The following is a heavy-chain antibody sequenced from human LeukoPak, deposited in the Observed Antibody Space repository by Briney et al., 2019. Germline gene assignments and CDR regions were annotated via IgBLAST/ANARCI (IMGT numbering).Heavy chain of an antibody. J-gene: IGHJ5*02. D-gene: IGHD6-6*01. CDR2: IYTSGST. Sequence: SETLSLTCTVSGGSISSYYWSWNRQPPGKGLEWIRYIYTSGSTNYNPSLKSRVTISVDTTKNQFSLKLSSVTAADTAVYYCARHGGYSSSSEWFDPWGQGTLVTVSS. CDR1: GGSISSYY. V-gene: IGHV4-4*09. CDR3: ARHGGYSSSSEWFDP.